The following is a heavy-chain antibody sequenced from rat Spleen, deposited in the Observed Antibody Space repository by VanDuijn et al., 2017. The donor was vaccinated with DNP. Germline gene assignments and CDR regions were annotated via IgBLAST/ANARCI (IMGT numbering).Heavy chain of an antibody. V-gene: IGHV5-25*01. CDR1: GFTFSNYY. CDR3: ARHSTTEGDFDY. D-gene: IGHD1-11*01. Sequence: EVQLVESGGGLVQPGRSLKLSCAASGFTFSNYYMAWVRPAPKNGLEWVAPISTSGSRTYYPDYVKGRFTISRDNAKSSVYLQMNSLKSEDTATYYCARHSTTEGDFDYWGQGVMVTVSS. CDR2: ISTSGSRT. J-gene: IGHJ2*01.